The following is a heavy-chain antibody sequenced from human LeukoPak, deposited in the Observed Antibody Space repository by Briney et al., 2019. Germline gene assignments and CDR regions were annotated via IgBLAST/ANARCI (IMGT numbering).Heavy chain of an antibody. CDR3: ARDNDFWSGYYPPLIDY. CDR1: GYTFTSYG. J-gene: IGHJ4*02. Sequence: ASVKVSCKASGYTFTSYGISWVRQAPGQGLEWMGWISAYNGNTNYAQKLQGRVTMTTDTPTSTAYMELRSLRSDDTAVYYCARDNDFWSGYYPPLIDYWGQGTLVTVSS. V-gene: IGHV1-18*01. CDR2: ISAYNGNT. D-gene: IGHD3-3*01.